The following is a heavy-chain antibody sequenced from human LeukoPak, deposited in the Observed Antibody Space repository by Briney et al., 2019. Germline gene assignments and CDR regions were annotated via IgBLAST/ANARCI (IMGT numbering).Heavy chain of an antibody. CDR3: AKDSVRYSGGWYFDDY. V-gene: IGHV3-23*01. J-gene: IGHJ4*02. CDR1: GFTFSSYA. CDR2: ISGSGGST. Sequence: GGSLRLSCAASGFTFSSYAMSWVRQAPGKGLEWVSAISGSGGSTYYADSVKGRFTISRDNSKNTLYLQMNSLRAEDTAVYYCAKDSVRYSGGWYFDDYWGQGTLVTVSS. D-gene: IGHD6-19*01.